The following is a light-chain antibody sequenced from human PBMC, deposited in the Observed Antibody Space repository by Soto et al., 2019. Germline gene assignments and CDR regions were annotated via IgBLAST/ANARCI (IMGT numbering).Light chain of an antibody. J-gene: IGKJ3*01. CDR2: KTS. V-gene: IGKV1-5*03. CDR3: QQFNSYPFA. Sequence: DIQMTQSPSTLSASVGDRVTITCRASQSLSSRLAWYQQRPGKAPKLLPYKTSTLQSGVPSRFSGSGSGTEFTLPISSLQPDDFATYYCQQFNSYPFAFGPGTQVAIK. CDR1: QSLSSR.